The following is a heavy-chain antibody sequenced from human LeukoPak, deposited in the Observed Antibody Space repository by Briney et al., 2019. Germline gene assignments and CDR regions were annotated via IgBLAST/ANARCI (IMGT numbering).Heavy chain of an antibody. CDR3: ARGDIVVVPAAMKNYYYYYYMDV. J-gene: IGHJ6*03. V-gene: IGHV4-34*01. CDR2: INHSGST. Sequence: TSETLSLTCVVYGGSFSGYYWSWIRQPPGKGLEWIGEINHSGSTNYNPSLKSRVTISVDTSKNQFSLKLSSVTAADTAVYYCARGDIVVVPAAMKNYYYYYYMDVWGKGTTVTVSS. D-gene: IGHD2-2*01. CDR1: GGSFSGYY.